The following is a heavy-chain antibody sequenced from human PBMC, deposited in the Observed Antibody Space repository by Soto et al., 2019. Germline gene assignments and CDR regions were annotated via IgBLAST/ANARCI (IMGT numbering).Heavy chain of an antibody. V-gene: IGHV3-23*01. CDR2: IDGSGGST. Sequence: GGSLRLSCATSGFPFSAFAMNWVRHAPGKGLEWVSGIDGSGGSTYYADSVKGRFTISRDNSKNTLYLQMNSLRAEDTAVYYCARGPASSSSWKELDYWGQGTLVTVSS. CDR1: GFPFSAFA. D-gene: IGHD6-13*01. CDR3: ARGPASSSSWKELDY. J-gene: IGHJ4*02.